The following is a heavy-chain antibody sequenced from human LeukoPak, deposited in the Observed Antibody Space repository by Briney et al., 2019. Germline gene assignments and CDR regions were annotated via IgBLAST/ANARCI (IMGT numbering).Heavy chain of an antibody. Sequence: ASVKVSCKASGYTFTGYYMHWVRQGPGQGLEWMGWINPNSGGTNYAQKFQGRVTMTRDTSISTAYMELSRLRSDDTAVYYCARDPIAAAGWWFDPWGQGTLVTVSS. V-gene: IGHV1-2*02. CDR2: INPNSGGT. CDR3: ARDPIAAAGWWFDP. J-gene: IGHJ5*02. D-gene: IGHD6-13*01. CDR1: GYTFTGYY.